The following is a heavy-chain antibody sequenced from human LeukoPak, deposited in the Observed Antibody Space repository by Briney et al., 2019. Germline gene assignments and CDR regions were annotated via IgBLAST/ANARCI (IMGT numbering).Heavy chain of an antibody. CDR1: GGSISSSSYY. CDR2: IYYSGST. J-gene: IGHJ4*02. CDR3: ASVYDSSGYYPF. V-gene: IGHV4-39*07. D-gene: IGHD3-22*01. Sequence: SETLSLTCTVSGGSISSSSYYWGWIRQPPGKGLEWIGSIYYSGSTYYNPSLKSRVTISVDTSKNQFSLKLSSVTAADTAVYYCASVYDSSGYYPFWGQGTLVTVSS.